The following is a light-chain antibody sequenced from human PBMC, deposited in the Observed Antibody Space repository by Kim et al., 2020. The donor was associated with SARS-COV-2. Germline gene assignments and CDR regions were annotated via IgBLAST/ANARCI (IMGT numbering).Light chain of an antibody. CDR1: SSDVGGYNY. CDR3: SSYTSGSTMV. CDR2: DVS. Sequence: GQAITISCTGTSSDVGGYNYVSWYQQHPGKAPQLMIYDVSNRPSGISNHFSGSKSGNTASLTISGLQAEDEADYYCSSYTSGSTMVFGGGTQLTVL. V-gene: IGLV2-14*03. J-gene: IGLJ3*02.